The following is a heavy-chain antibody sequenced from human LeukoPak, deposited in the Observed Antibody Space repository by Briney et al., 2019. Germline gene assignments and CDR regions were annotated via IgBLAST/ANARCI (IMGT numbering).Heavy chain of an antibody. V-gene: IGHV3-66*01. CDR1: GLTVSSNY. D-gene: IGHD1-26*01. Sequence: QPGGSLRLSCAASGLTVSSNYMSWVRQAPGKGLEGVSVIYSGGSTHYADSVKGRFTISRDNSKNTLYLQMDSLRAEDTAVYYCARVTVRGSYGIDYWGQGTLVTVSS. CDR3: ARVTVRGSYGIDY. CDR2: IYSGGST. J-gene: IGHJ4*02.